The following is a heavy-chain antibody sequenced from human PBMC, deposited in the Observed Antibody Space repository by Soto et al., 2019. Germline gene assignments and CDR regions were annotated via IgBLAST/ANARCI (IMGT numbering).Heavy chain of an antibody. CDR1: GFTFTGYS. CDR3: ARESEDLPSNFDY. J-gene: IGHJ4*02. Sequence: GGSLRLSCAASGFTFTGYSMNWVRQAPGRRLEWVSSISSTTNYIYYADSVKSRLTISRDNAKNSLYLEMTSLRDEDTAVYYCARESEDLPSNFDYWGQGTLVTVSS. CDR2: ISSTTNYI. V-gene: IGHV3-21*06.